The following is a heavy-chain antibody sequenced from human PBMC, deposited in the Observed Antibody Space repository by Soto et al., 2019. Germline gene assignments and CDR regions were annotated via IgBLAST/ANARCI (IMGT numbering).Heavy chain of an antibody. CDR1: GFTFSSYG. CDR3: ARETGYNPPLDY. Sequence: GGSLRLSCAASGFTFSSYGMHWVRQAPGKGLEWVAVIWYDGSNKYYADSVKGRFTISRDNSKNTLYLQMNSLRAEDTAVYYCARETGYNPPLDYWGQGTLVTVSS. D-gene: IGHD1-1*01. V-gene: IGHV3-33*01. CDR2: IWYDGSNK. J-gene: IGHJ4*02.